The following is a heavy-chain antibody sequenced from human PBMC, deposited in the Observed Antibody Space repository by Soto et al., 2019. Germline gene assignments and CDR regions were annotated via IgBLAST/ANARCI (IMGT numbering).Heavy chain of an antibody. Sequence: LRLSCAASGFTFRSYAMSWVRQAPGKGLEWVSAISGDGSSTYYADSVKGRFTISRDNYKNTLCLQMDSLRAEDTAIFYCAKGSSGSRPYYFDYWGQGSLVTVSS. D-gene: IGHD3-22*01. CDR2: ISGDGSST. CDR1: GFTFRSYA. J-gene: IGHJ4*02. CDR3: AKGSSGSRPYYFDY. V-gene: IGHV3-23*01.